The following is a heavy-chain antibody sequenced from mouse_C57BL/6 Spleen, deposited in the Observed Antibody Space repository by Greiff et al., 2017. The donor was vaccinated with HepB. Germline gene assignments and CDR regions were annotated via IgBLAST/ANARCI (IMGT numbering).Heavy chain of an antibody. V-gene: IGHV1-64*01. CDR1: GYTFTSYW. Sequence: QVQLQQSGAELVKPGASVKLSCKASGYTFTSYWMHWVKQRPGQGLEWIGMIHPNSGSTNYNEKFKSKATLTVDKSSSTAYMQLSSLTSEDSAVYYCARGPITTVVAYYAMDYWGQGTSVTVSS. D-gene: IGHD1-1*01. CDR3: ARGPITTVVAYYAMDY. J-gene: IGHJ4*01. CDR2: IHPNSGST.